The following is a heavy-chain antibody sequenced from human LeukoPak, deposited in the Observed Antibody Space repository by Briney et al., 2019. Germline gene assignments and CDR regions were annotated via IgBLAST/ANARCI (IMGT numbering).Heavy chain of an antibody. CDR2: IIPIFGTA. Sequence: SVKVSCKASGGTFSSYAISWVRQAPGQGLEWMGGIIPIFGTANYAQKFQGRVTITADESTSTAYMELSSLRSEDTAVYYCARDFLEMATNPDSCDYWGQGTLVTVSS. V-gene: IGHV1-69*01. J-gene: IGHJ4*02. D-gene: IGHD5-24*01. CDR3: ARDFLEMATNPDSCDY. CDR1: GGTFSSYA.